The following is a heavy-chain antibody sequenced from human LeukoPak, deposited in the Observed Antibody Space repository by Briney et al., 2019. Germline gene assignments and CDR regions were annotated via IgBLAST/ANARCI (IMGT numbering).Heavy chain of an antibody. Sequence: GGSLRLSCAASGFTFSSYSMNWVRQAPGKGLEWVSSISSSSSYIYYADSVNGRFTISRDNAKNTLYLQMNSLRAEDTAVYYCARGVEGKYSSGYVQLGYWGQGTLVTVSS. D-gene: IGHD5-12*01. CDR2: ISSSSSYI. CDR1: GFTFSSYS. J-gene: IGHJ4*02. CDR3: ARGVEGKYSSGYVQLGY. V-gene: IGHV3-21*01.